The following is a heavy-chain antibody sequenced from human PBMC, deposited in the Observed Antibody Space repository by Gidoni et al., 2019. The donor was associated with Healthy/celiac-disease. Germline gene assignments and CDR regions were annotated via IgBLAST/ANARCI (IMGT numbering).Heavy chain of an antibody. V-gene: IGHV4-34*01. CDR3: ARDSRLGYCSGGSCENWFDP. CDR2: IHHSGST. J-gene: IGHJ5*02. Sequence: QVQLQQWGAGLLKPSETLSPTCAVYGGSFSGYYWRWIRQPPGKGLEWMWEIHHSGSTNYHPSLKSRVTISVDTSKNQFSLKLSSVTAADTAVYYCARDSRLGYCSGGSCENWFDPWGQGTLVTVSS. D-gene: IGHD2-15*01. CDR1: GGSFSGYY.